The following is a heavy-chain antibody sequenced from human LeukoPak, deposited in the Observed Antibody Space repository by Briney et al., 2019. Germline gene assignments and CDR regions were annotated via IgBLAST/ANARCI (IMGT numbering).Heavy chain of an antibody. J-gene: IGHJ4*02. CDR2: ISSSSSYI. CDR3: ARGYSGSWYYFDY. CDR1: GFTFSSYN. Sequence: GGSLRLSCAASGFTFSSYNMNWVRQAPGKGLEWVSSISSSSSYIYYADSVKGRFTISRDNAKNSLYLQMNSLRAEDTAVYYCARGYSGSWYYFDYWGQGTLVTVSS. D-gene: IGHD6-13*01. V-gene: IGHV3-21*01.